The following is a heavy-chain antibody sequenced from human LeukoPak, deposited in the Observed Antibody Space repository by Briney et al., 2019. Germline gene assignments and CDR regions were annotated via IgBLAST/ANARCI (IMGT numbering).Heavy chain of an antibody. V-gene: IGHV1-69*04. CDR2: IIPILGIA. CDR1: GGTFSSYA. CDR3: AARVGGSYYELVDY. Sequence: SVKASCKASGGTFSSYAISWVRQAPGQGLEWMGRIIPILGIANYAQKFQGRVTITADKSTSTAYMELSSLRSEDTAVYYRAARVGGSYYELVDYWGQGTLVTVSS. J-gene: IGHJ4*02. D-gene: IGHD1-26*01.